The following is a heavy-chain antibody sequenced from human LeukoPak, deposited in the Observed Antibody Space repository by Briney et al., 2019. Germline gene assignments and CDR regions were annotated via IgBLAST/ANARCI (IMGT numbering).Heavy chain of an antibody. D-gene: IGHD3-16*02. J-gene: IGHJ4*02. V-gene: IGHV4-30-4*01. CDR2: IYYSGST. Sequence: SETLSLTCTVSGGSISSGDYYWSWIRQPPGKGLEWIGYIYYSGSTYYNPSLKSRVTISVDTSKNQFSLKLSSVTAADTAVYYCAREGFSGSYRNIDYWGQGTLVTVSS. CDR1: GGSISSGDYY. CDR3: AREGFSGSYRNIDY.